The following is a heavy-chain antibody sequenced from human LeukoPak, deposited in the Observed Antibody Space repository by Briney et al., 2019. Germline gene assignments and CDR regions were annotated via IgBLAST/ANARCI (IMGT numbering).Heavy chain of an antibody. CDR1: GYRFTSYW. Sequence: GEYLKLSCKGSGYRFTSYWIGWVRQMPGKGLEWMGIIYPGYSDTRYSPSFQGQVTLTAVHYLSTPYLAWSSLKASDTAMYYCARRSSLEHFDYWGHGTLVTVSS. CDR3: ARRSSLEHFDY. D-gene: IGHD6-6*01. V-gene: IGHV5-51*01. CDR2: IYPGYSDT. J-gene: IGHJ4*01.